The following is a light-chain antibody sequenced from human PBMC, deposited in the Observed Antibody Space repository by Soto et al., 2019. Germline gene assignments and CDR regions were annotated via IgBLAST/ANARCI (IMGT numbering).Light chain of an antibody. CDR1: QSISSY. CDR2: AAS. Sequence: DIQVTQSPSSVSASGLDRVTITFRASQSISSYLNWYQQKPGKAPKLLIYAASSLQSGVPSRFSGSGSGTDFTLTISSLQPEDFATYYCQQSYSTPPTFGQGTKVDIK. V-gene: IGKV1-39*01. CDR3: QQSYSTPPT. J-gene: IGKJ2*01.